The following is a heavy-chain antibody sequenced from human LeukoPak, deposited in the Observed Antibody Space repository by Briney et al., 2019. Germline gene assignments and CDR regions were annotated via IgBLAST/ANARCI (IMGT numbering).Heavy chain of an antibody. D-gene: IGHD3-9*01. J-gene: IGHJ3*02. V-gene: IGHV1-69*06. CDR2: IIPIFGTA. Sequence: GASVKVSCKASGGTFSSYAISWVRQAPGQGLEWMGGIIPIFGTANYAQKFQGRVTITADKSTSTAYMELSSLRSEDTAVYYCARRRYFDWLLSAFDIWGQGTMVTVSS. CDR1: GGTFSSYA. CDR3: ARRRYFDWLLSAFDI.